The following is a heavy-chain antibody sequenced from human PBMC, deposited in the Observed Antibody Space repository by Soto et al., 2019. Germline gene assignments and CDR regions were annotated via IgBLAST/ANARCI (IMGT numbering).Heavy chain of an antibody. D-gene: IGHD3-22*01. CDR2: IYYTGNT. CDR1: GASISGGDYY. CDR3: ARATYDSSTYYLDS. J-gene: IGHJ4*02. V-gene: IGHV4-30-4*01. Sequence: QVQLQESGPGLVKPSQTLSLTCTVSGASISGGDYYWTWIRQPPGKGLEWLGSIYYTGNTYSNPSLESRLSISVDPSNNQFALMLTSVTAPDTAIYYCARATYDSSTYYLDSWGQGTLVTVSS.